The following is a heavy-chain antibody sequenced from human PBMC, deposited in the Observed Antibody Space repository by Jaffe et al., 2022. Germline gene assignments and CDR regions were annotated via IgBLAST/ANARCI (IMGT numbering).Heavy chain of an antibody. CDR3: AHRLGGLGRGYSWFDP. CDR2: IYWDDDK. Sequence: QITLKESGPTLVKPTQTLTLTCTFSGFSLSTSGVGVGWIRQPPGKALEWLALIYWDDDKRYSPSLKSRLTITKDTSKNQVVLTMTNMDPVDTATYYCAHRLGGLGRGYSWFDPWGQGTLVTVSS. V-gene: IGHV2-5*02. D-gene: IGHD3-10*01. J-gene: IGHJ5*02. CDR1: GFSLSTSGVG.